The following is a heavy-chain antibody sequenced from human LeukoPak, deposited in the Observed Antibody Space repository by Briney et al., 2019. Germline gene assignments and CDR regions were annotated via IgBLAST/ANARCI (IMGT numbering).Heavy chain of an antibody. CDR3: ATSGYSYGYVDY. J-gene: IGHJ4*02. CDR2: ISGSGGST. V-gene: IGHV3-23*01. Sequence: TGGSLRLSCAAPGFTFSSYAMSWVRQAPGKGLEWVSAISGSGGSTYYADSVKGRFTISRDNSKNTLYLQMNSLRAEDTAVYYCATSGYSYGYVDYWGQGTLVTVSS. CDR1: GFTFSSYA. D-gene: IGHD5-18*01.